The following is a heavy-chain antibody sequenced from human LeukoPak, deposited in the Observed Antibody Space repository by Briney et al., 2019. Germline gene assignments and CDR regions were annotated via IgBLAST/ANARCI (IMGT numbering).Heavy chain of an antibody. Sequence: GGSLRLSCAASGFTFSSYEMNWVRQAPGKGLEWVSYISSSGSTIYYADPVKGRFTISRDNAKNSLYLQMNSLRAEDTAVYYCAREAAYCSSTSCYNCFAPWGQGTLVTVSS. V-gene: IGHV3-48*03. J-gene: IGHJ5*02. CDR1: GFTFSSYE. D-gene: IGHD2-2*01. CDR3: AREAAYCSSTSCYNCFAP. CDR2: ISSSGSTI.